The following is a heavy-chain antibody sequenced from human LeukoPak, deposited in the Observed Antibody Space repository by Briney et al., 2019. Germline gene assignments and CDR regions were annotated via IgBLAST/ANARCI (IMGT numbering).Heavy chain of an antibody. CDR2: IKQGGSDK. CDR3: ARDPFDL. J-gene: IGHJ4*02. D-gene: IGHD2/OR15-2a*01. Sequence: PGGSLRLSCAVSGFTLSNRWMTWVRKAQGTGLEWVATIKQGGSDKFYVDSVNGRFTISGDNAKNSLYLQMNSLRAEDTAVYYCARDPFDLWGQGTLVTVSS. CDR1: GFTLSNRW. V-gene: IGHV3-7*01.